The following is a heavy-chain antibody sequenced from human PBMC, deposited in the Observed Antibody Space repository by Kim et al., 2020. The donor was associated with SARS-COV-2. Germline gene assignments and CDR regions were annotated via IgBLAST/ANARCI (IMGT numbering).Heavy chain of an antibody. CDR3: ARTGEFNYYYYGIDV. CDR1: GYSFTSYW. CDR2: IYPGDSDT. J-gene: IGHJ6*02. V-gene: IGHV5-51*01. Sequence: GESLKISCKGSGYSFTSYWIGWVRQMPGKGLEWMGIIYPGDSDTRYSPSFQGQVTISADKSISTAYLQWSSLKASDTAMYYCARTGEFNYYYYGIDVWGQGTTVTVSS. D-gene: IGHD3-10*01.